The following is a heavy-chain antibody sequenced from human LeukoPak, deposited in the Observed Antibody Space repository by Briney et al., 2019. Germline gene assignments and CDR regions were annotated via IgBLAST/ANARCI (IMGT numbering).Heavy chain of an antibody. J-gene: IGHJ4*02. CDR3: ARDLYGDYALFDY. CDR1: GFTFSSYW. Sequence: PGGSLRLSCAASGFTFSSYWMSWVRQAPGKGLEWVANIKQDGSEKYYVDSVKGRFTISRDNAKNSLYLQMNSLRAEDTAVYYCARDLYGDYALFDYWGQGTLVKVSS. V-gene: IGHV3-7*01. CDR2: IKQDGSEK. D-gene: IGHD4-17*01.